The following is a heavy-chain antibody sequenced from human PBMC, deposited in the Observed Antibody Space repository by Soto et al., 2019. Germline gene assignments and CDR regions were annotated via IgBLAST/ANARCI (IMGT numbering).Heavy chain of an antibody. CDR1: GFTLSGVD. Sequence: QVQLVESGGGVGQPGTSLRLSCSASGFTLSGVDMHWVRQAPGKGLGWVAVMSYDGRNQYYADSVKGRFTVSRDSSKSTLYLQMNSLRTEDAAVYYCAKGGWYTSSSRSDCWGQGTLVTVSS. CDR2: MSYDGRNQ. J-gene: IGHJ4*02. CDR3: AKGGWYTSSSRSDC. V-gene: IGHV3-30*18. D-gene: IGHD6-6*01.